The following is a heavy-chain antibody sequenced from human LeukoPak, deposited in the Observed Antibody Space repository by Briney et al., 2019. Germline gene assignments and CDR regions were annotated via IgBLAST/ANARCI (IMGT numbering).Heavy chain of an antibody. CDR3: AKGEPRGGYYYHYLDV. CDR2: ASSYESDK. CDR1: GFTFSYYD. J-gene: IGHJ6*03. Sequence: GRSPRLSCAASGFTFSYYDMHWVRQAPGKGLEWVAAASSYESDKYYVDSVKGRFTISRDNSKNTLYLQLNSLRAEDTAVYYCAKGEPRGGYYYHYLDVWGKGTTVTVSS. V-gene: IGHV3-30*18. D-gene: IGHD1-26*01.